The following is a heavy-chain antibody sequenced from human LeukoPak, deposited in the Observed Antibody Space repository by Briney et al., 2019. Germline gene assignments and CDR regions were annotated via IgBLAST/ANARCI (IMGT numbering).Heavy chain of an antibody. V-gene: IGHV4-4*02. CDR2: VHLDGRT. Sequence: SETLSLTCGVSGGSVINTNWWTWVRQPPGKGLEWIGEVHLDGRTNYNPSLKSRLTMSVGLSENHISLKLTSVTAADTAVYYCAREGGFYRPLDYSGQGTLVTVSS. CDR3: AREGGFYRPLDY. CDR1: GGSVINTNW. J-gene: IGHJ4*02. D-gene: IGHD3-3*01.